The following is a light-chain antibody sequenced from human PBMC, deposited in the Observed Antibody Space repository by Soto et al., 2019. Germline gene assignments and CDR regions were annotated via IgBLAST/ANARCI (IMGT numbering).Light chain of an antibody. CDR2: EVS. J-gene: IGLJ1*01. CDR3: SSYTSTSTLYV. CDR1: SSDVGGYIY. Sequence: QSVPTQPASVSGSPGQSITISCTGTSSDVGGYIYVSWYQQHPGKAPKLMIYEVSNRPSGVSNRFSGSKSGNTASLTISGLQAEDEADYYCSSYTSTSTLYVFGSGTKLTVL. V-gene: IGLV2-14*01.